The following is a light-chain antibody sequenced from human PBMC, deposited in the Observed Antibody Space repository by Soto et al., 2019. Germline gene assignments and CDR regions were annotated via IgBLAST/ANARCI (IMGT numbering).Light chain of an antibody. V-gene: IGKV1-39*01. CDR1: QCISSY. J-gene: IGKJ1*01. CDR3: QQSYSTPWT. Sequence: DIQMTQSPSSLSASVGDRVTITCRAGQCISSYLNWYHQKPGKAPKLLIYAASTLQSGVPSRFSGYGPGTDFTRTLTSLQPDDFATYYCQQSYSTPWTFGQGTKVEIK. CDR2: AAS.